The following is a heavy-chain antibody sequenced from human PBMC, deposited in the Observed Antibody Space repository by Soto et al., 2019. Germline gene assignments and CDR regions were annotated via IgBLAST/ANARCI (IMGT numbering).Heavy chain of an antibody. CDR1: GGSFSGYY. J-gene: IGHJ6*02. V-gene: IGHV4-34*01. CDR3: ARGGPYSSGWRRTRYYYYGMDV. D-gene: IGHD6-19*01. Sequence: SETLSLTCAVYGGSFSGYYWSWIRQPPGKGLEWIGEINHSGSTNYNPSLKSRVTISVDTSKNQFSLKLSSVTAADTAVYYCARGGPYSSGWRRTRYYYYGMDVWGHGTTVTGLL. CDR2: INHSGST.